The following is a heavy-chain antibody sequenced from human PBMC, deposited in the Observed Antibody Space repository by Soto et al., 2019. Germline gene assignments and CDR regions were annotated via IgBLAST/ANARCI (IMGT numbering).Heavy chain of an antibody. CDR1: GGTFSSYA. Sequence: AASVKVSCKASGGTFSSYAVSWVLQAPGQGLEWMGGIIPIFGTANYAQKFQGRVTITADESTSTAYMELSSLRSEDTAVYYCAREIGVTIFGVVRGWFDPWGQGTLVTVSS. CDR3: AREIGVTIFGVVRGWFDP. D-gene: IGHD3-3*01. J-gene: IGHJ5*02. V-gene: IGHV1-69*13. CDR2: IIPIFGTA.